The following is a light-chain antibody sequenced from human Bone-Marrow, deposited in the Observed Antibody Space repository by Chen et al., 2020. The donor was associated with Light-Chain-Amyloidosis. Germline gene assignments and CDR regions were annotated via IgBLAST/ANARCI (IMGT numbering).Light chain of an antibody. CDR1: QGIRKS. CDR2: DAS. CDR3: QQFEKVPFT. Sequence: DIQVTQSPPSLSASLGDRVTIKCQTSQGIRKSLNWFQQKPGKAPELLIYDASTLESGVPSRFGGSGSGTHYSFTISGLQPEDAATYFCQQFEKVPFTFGQGTRLDIK. J-gene: IGKJ5*01. V-gene: IGKV1-33*01.